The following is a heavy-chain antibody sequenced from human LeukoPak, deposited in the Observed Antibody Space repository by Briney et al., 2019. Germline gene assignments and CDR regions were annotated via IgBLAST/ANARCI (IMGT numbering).Heavy chain of an antibody. D-gene: IGHD3-22*01. Sequence: AGGSLRLSCAASGFTVKNYAMSWVRQAPGKGLEWVSAISGSGGSTYYADSVKGRFSISRDNSKNTLFLQMNSLRAEDSAVYYCLWLSGPPDYWGQGTLVTVTP. V-gene: IGHV3-23*01. CDR3: LWLSGPPDY. CDR2: ISGSGGST. J-gene: IGHJ4*02. CDR1: GFTVKNYA.